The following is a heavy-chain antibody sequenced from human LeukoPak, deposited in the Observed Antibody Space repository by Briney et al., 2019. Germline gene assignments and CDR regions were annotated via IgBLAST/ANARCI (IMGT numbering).Heavy chain of an antibody. CDR2: ISDSAYTI. V-gene: IGHV3-48*03. CDR3: AGGPQYGGSYAY. D-gene: IGHD3-16*01. Sequence: GGSLRLSCAASGFTFNTYEMAWVRQTPGMGLEWISYISDSAYTIKYADAAQGRFTISRDSAKNSVSLHMNYLRAEDTAVYYCAGGPQYGGSYAYWGQGTLVTVSS. CDR1: GFTFNTYE. J-gene: IGHJ4*02.